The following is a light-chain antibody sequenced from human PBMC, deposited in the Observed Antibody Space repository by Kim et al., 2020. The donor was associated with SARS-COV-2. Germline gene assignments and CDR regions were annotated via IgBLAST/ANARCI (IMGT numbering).Light chain of an antibody. CDR1: QGISSY. V-gene: IGKV1D-8*01. J-gene: IGKJ4*01. CDR3: QQYHSFPLT. CDR2: AAS. Sequence: AATGDRVTSSCRMSQGISSYLAGYQQKPGKAPELRIDAASTLQSGVPSRFSGSGSGTDFTLTISCLQSEDFATYYCQQYHSFPLTYGGGTKVDIK.